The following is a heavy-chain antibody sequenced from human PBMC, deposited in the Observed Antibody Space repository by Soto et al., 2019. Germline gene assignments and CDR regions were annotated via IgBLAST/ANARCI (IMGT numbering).Heavy chain of an antibody. Sequence: SETLSLTCTVSGGSISSATYYWGWIRQPPGEGLEWVGSIYYSGDTYYSPSLKSRVTISLDTSMNQFSLKLSSVSAADTAMYYCARQATTSWSYWGQGTLVTVSS. D-gene: IGHD2-2*01. J-gene: IGHJ4*02. CDR1: GGSISSATYY. CDR2: IYYSGDT. V-gene: IGHV4-39*01. CDR3: ARQATTSWSY.